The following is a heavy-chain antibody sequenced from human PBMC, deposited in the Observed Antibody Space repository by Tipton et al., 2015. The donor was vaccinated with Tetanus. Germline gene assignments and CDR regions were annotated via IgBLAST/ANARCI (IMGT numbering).Heavy chain of an antibody. V-gene: IGHV4-31*03. CDR3: ARDQARGAHGWNYLDS. J-gene: IGHJ4*02. Sequence: TLSLTCTVSGGSLSRGGYYWTWIRQHPGKGLEWIGDIYFSGSTYYNPSLKSRVTISVDTSKNQFSLRLNSVTAADTAVYYCARDQARGAHGWNYLDSWGQGTLVTVSS. CDR1: GGSLSRGGYY. D-gene: IGHD2-15*01. CDR2: IYFSGST.